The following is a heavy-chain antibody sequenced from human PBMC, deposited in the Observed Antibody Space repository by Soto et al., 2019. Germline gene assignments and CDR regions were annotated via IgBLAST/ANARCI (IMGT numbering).Heavy chain of an antibody. CDR3: ARDSSGGSCYSV. V-gene: IGHV1-69*13. CDR2: IIPIFGTA. J-gene: IGHJ4*02. CDR1: GGTFSSYA. D-gene: IGHD2-15*01. Sequence: ASVKVSCKASGGTFSSYAISWVRQAPGQGLEWMGGIIPIFGTANYAQKFQGRVTITADESTSTAYMELSSLRSEDTAVYYCARDSSGGSCYSVWGQGTLVTVSS.